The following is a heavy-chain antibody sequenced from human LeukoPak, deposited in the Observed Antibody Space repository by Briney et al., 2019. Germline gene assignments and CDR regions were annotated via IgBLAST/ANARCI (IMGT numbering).Heavy chain of an antibody. Sequence: PGGSLRLSCAASGFTFSSYGMHWVRQAPGKGLEWVAVIWYDGSNKYYADSVKGRFTISRDNSKNTLYLQMNSLRAEDTAIYYCVKDRGIAVAGLFDYWGQGTLVTVSS. CDR3: VKDRGIAVAGLFDY. D-gene: IGHD6-19*01. J-gene: IGHJ4*02. CDR2: IWYDGSNK. CDR1: GFTFSSYG. V-gene: IGHV3-33*06.